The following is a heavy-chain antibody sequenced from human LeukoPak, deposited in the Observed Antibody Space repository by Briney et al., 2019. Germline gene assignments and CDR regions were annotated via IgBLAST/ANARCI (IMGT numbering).Heavy chain of an antibody. J-gene: IGHJ4*02. CDR1: GFTFSSYW. V-gene: IGHV3-7*01. D-gene: IGHD6-19*01. Sequence: GGSLRLSCAASGFTFSSYWMSWVRQAPGKGLEWVANIKQDGSEKSYVDTVKGRFTISRDNTKNSLYLQMNSLRAEDTAVYFCAREWAGPSFDYWGQGTLVTVSS. CDR3: AREWAGPSFDY. CDR2: IKQDGSEK.